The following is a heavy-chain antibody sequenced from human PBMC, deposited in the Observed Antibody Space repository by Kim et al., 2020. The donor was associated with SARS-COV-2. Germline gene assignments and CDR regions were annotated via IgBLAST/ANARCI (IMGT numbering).Heavy chain of an antibody. CDR1: GFTFSSYW. CDR2: INSDGSST. J-gene: IGHJ6*02. D-gene: IGHD3-3*01. V-gene: IGHV3-74*01. Sequence: GGSLRLSCAASGFTFSSYWMHWVRQAPGKGLVWVSRINSDGSSTSYADSVKGRFTISRDNAKNTLYLQMNSLRAEDTAVYYCARDIWGGSPGLYYYGMDVWGQGTTVTVSS. CDR3: ARDIWGGSPGLYYYGMDV.